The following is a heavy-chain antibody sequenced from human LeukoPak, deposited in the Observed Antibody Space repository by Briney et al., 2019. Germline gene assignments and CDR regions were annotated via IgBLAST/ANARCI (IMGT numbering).Heavy chain of an antibody. CDR1: GGSISSLC. CDR3: ARHRAYSSSSPFDY. Sequence: PSETLSLTCSVSGGSISSLCWSWIRQPPGKGLEWIGYIYYTGSTNYNPSLKSRVTMFVDMSNNQFSLRLSSVTAADTAVYYCARHRAYSSSSPFDYWGQGTLVTVSS. CDR2: IYYTGST. D-gene: IGHD6-6*01. V-gene: IGHV4-59*08. J-gene: IGHJ4*02.